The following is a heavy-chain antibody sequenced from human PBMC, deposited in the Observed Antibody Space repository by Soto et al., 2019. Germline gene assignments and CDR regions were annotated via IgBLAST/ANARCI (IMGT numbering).Heavy chain of an antibody. V-gene: IGHV4-4*07. CDR1: GGSISSYF. CDR2: IHNTGST. CDR3: ARLNYNSGWYRWFDP. Sequence: QVQLQESGPGLVKPSETLSLTCTVSGGSISSYFWSWIRQPAGKGLEWIGCIHNTGSTNHNPSLKSRVSMSVDTSKNQFSLKLSSVTAADTAVYYCARLNYNSGWYRWFDPWGQGTLVTVSS. J-gene: IGHJ5*02. D-gene: IGHD6-19*01.